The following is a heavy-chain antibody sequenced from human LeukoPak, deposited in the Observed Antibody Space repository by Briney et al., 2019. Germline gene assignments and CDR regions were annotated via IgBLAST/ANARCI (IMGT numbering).Heavy chain of an antibody. CDR2: ISGFTGYT. CDR1: GDGYSLINNG. CDR3: ARDGVDYDRHDGFHV. D-gene: IGHD3-22*01. V-gene: IGHV1-18*01. J-gene: IGHJ3*01. Sequence: ASVKVSCTASGDGYSLINNGVRWLRQAPGPGLEWMGWISGFTGYTNYAQRFHDRVTMTTDSSTNTAYMDLRRLTSDDTAIYYCARDGVDYDRHDGFHVWGQGTMVTVSS.